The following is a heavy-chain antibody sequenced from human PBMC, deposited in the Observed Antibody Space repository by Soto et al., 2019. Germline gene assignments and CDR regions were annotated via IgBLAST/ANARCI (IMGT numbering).Heavy chain of an antibody. V-gene: IGHV4-38-2*01. CDR2: IYHSGGT. CDR1: GYSISSGYY. J-gene: IGHJ4*02. Sequence: PSETLSLTCAVSGYSISSGYYWGWSRQPPGKGLEWIGSIYHSGGTYYNPSLKSRVTISVDTSKNQFSLKLSSVTAADTAVYYCASLLYYYDSSGYFQGNFDYWGQGTLVTVSS. D-gene: IGHD3-22*01. CDR3: ASLLYYYDSSGYFQGNFDY.